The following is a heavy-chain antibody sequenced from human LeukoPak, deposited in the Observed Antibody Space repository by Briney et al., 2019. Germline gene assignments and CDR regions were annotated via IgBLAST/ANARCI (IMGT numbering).Heavy chain of an antibody. CDR2: LNPKSGCS. CDR3: ARDGSDSSGVPFDY. J-gene: IGHJ4*02. V-gene: IGHV1-2*02. D-gene: IGHD3-22*01. CDR1: GYTFTGYN. Sequence: GSATVSCKASGYTFTGYNMHWVRQAPGQGLEWMGWLNPKSGCSNYAQKFHGRLTMTRDTSISTAYMELSSLTSDDTALYYCARDGSDSSGVPFDYWGQGTLDTLSS.